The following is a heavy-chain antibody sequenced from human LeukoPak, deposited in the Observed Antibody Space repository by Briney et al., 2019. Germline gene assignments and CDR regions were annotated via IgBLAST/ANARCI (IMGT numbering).Heavy chain of an antibody. V-gene: IGHV3-43*02. Sequence: GGSLRLSCAAPGFSFDDYAIHWVRQAPGKGLEWVSLISGDGGSTFYADSVKGRFTISRDNSKNSLYLQMSSLRSEDIALYYCARESDSSGWYDSWGQGTLVTVSS. D-gene: IGHD3-22*01. CDR2: ISGDGGST. J-gene: IGHJ5*01. CDR3: ARESDSSGWYDS. CDR1: GFSFDDYA.